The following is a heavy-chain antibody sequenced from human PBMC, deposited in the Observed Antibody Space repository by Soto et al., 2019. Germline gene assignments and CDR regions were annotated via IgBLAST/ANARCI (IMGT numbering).Heavy chain of an antibody. D-gene: IGHD5-12*01. J-gene: IGHJ4*02. V-gene: IGHV1-8*01. Sequence: ASVKVSCKASGYTFTNNDINWVRQAPGQGLEWIGWMNTNTNTTDSAEVFEGRVTITADESTSTAYMELSSLRSEDTAVYYCAKGGYDPLSEIDYWGQGTLVTVSS. CDR2: MNTNTNTT. CDR1: GYTFTNND. CDR3: AKGGYDPLSEIDY.